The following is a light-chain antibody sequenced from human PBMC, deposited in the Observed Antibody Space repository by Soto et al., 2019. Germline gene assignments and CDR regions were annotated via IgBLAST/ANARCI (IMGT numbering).Light chain of an antibody. CDR2: KVS. Sequence: QSALTQPPSASGSPGQSVTISCTGTSSDVGGCKFVSWYQQHPGKAPKLMIYKVSKRPSGVPDRVSGSKSGNTASLTVSGLQAEEAADYYCSSCAGSDNPYVFGTGTKVTVL. V-gene: IGLV2-8*01. J-gene: IGLJ1*01. CDR1: SSDVGGCKF. CDR3: SSCAGSDNPYV.